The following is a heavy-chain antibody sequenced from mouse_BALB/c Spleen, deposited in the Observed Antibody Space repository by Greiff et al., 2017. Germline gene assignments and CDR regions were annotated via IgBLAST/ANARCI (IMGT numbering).Heavy chain of an antibody. CDR2: IYPSDSYT. CDR1: GYTFTSYW. J-gene: IGHJ2*01. Sequence: QVQLQQPGAELVRPGASVKLSCKASGYTFTSYWINWVKQRPGQGLEWIGNIYPSDSYTNYNQKFKDKATLTVYKSSSTAYMQLSSPTSEDSAVYYCTRGGYTDYFDYWGQGTTLTVSS. CDR3: TRGGYTDYFDY. D-gene: IGHD2-14*01. V-gene: IGHV1-69*02.